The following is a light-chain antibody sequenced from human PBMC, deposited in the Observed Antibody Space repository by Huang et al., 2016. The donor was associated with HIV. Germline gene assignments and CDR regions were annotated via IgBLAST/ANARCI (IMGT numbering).Light chain of an antibody. Sequence: EIVLTQSPGTLSLSPGERATLSCRASQSVSSTYLAWYQQRPGQAPRLLMYGASSRATGIPDRFSGSGSGTEFNLTISRLEPEDFAVYYCQHFGSSMYTFGQGTKLEIK. V-gene: IGKV3-20*01. CDR2: GAS. CDR1: QSVSSTY. CDR3: QHFGSSMYT. J-gene: IGKJ2*01.